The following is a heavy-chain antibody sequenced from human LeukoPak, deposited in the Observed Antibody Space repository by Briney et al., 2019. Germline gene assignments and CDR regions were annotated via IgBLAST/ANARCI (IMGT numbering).Heavy chain of an antibody. CDR2: IRYDGSNK. V-gene: IGHV3-30*02. J-gene: IGHJ4*02. CDR3: AKGGPVIPDY. D-gene: IGHD2-21*01. CDR1: GFTFSSYG. Sequence: GGSLRLSCAASGFTFSSYGMHWVRQAPGKGLGWVAFIRYDGSNKYYADPVKGRFTISRDNSKNTLYLQMNSLRAEDTAVYYCAKGGPVIPDYWGQGTLVTVSS.